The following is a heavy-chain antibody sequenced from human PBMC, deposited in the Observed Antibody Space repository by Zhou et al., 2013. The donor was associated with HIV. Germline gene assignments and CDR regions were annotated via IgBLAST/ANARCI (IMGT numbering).Heavy chain of an antibody. CDR1: GGPFTSYA. CDR3: ARVVPAAMGDAFDI. V-gene: IGHV1-69*11. Sequence: QVRLVQSGAEVKKPGSSVKVSCKASGGPFTSYAFSWVRQAPGQGLEWMGRIIPIMGTVDYAQKFQDRVSFTADESTSTAYMELSSLRSEDTAVYYCARVVPAAMGDAFDIWGQGTMVTVSS. CDR2: IIPIMGTV. D-gene: IGHD2-2*01. J-gene: IGHJ3*02.